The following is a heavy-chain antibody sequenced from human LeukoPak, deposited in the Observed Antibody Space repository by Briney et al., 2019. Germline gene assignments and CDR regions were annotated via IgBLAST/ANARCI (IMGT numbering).Heavy chain of an antibody. J-gene: IGHJ3*02. CDR2: MNPNSGNT. V-gene: IGHV1-8*03. CDR3: ARVSVLYYDFWSGHDAFDI. Sequence: ASVKVSCKASGYTFTSYGISWVRQAPGQGLEWMGWMNPNSGNTGYAQKFQGRVTITRNTSISTAYMELSSLRSEDTAVYYCARVSVLYYDFWSGHDAFDIWGQGTMVTVSS. CDR1: GYTFTSYG. D-gene: IGHD3-3*01.